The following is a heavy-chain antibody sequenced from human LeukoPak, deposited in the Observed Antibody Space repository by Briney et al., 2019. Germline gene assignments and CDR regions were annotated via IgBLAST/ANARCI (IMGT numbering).Heavy chain of an antibody. CDR2: INPSSGGT. V-gene: IGHV1-2*02. CDR3: ARTRISAPVDY. J-gene: IGHJ4*02. Sequence: ASVKVSCKASGYTFTGYYMHWVRQAPGQGLEWMGWINPSSGGTNYAQKFQGRVTMTRDTSISTAYMELNRLRSDDTAVYYCARTRISAPVDYWGQGTLVTVSS. D-gene: IGHD6-6*01. CDR1: GYTFTGYY.